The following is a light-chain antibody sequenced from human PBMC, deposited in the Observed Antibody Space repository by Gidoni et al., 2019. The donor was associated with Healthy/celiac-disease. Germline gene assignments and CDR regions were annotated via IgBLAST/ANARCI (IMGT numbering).Light chain of an antibody. CDR3: QQYGSGWT. CDR2: GAS. J-gene: IGKJ1*01. V-gene: IGKV3-20*01. Sequence: EIVLTQSPGTLSLSPGERATLSCRASQSVSSSYLAWYQKKPGQAPRLLNYGASSRATGIPDRFSGSGSGKDFTLTISRLEHEDFAVYYCQQYGSGWTFGQGTKVEIK. CDR1: QSVSSSY.